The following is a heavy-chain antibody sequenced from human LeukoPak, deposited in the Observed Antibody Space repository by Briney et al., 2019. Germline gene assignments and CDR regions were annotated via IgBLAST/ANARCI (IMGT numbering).Heavy chain of an antibody. D-gene: IGHD3-22*01. J-gene: IGHJ4*02. CDR3: AKSDSITMIVVVISFDY. CDR1: GFTFSNYE. CDR2: ISSSGSTT. Sequence: PGGSLRLSCAASGFTFSNYEMNWVRQAPGKGLEWVSYISSSGSTTYYADSVKGRFTISRDNAKNSLYLQMNSLRAEDTAVYYCAKSDSITMIVVVISFDYWGQGTLVTVSS. V-gene: IGHV3-48*03.